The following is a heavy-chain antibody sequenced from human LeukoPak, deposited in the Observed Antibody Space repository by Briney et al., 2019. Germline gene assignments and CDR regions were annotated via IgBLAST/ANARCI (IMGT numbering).Heavy chain of an antibody. V-gene: IGHV3-30*04. CDR3: ARDDYSSSWYYSY. CDR1: GFTFSSYA. CDR2: KSYDGSNK. J-gene: IGHJ4*02. D-gene: IGHD6-13*01. Sequence: GRSLRLSCAASGFTFSSYAMHWVRQAPGKGLEWVAVKSYDGSNKYYADSVKGRFTISRDNSKNTLYLQMNSLRAEDTAVYYCARDDYSSSWYYSYWGQGTLVTVSS.